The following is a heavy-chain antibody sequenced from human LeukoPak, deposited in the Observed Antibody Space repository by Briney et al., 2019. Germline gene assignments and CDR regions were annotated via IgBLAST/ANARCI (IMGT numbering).Heavy chain of an antibody. D-gene: IGHD6-13*01. CDR1: GFTFSSYS. CDR3: ARVLTAAAGLTFDY. CDR2: ISSSSSYI. V-gene: IGHV3-21*01. Sequence: PGGSLRLSCAASGFTFSSYSMNWVRQAPGKGLEWVSSISSSSSYIYYADSAKGRFTISRDNAKNSLYLQMNSLRAEDTAVYYCARVLTAAAGLTFDYWGQGTLVTVSS. J-gene: IGHJ4*02.